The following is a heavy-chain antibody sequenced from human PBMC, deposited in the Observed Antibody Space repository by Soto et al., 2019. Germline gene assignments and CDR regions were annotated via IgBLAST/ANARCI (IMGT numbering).Heavy chain of an antibody. J-gene: IGHJ3*01. D-gene: IGHD3-10*01. CDR1: GDSVSSDITS. Sequence: QGQLQQSGPGLVKPSQTLSLTCAISGDSVSSDITSWNWIRQSPSRGLEWLGRTYYRSKWFHDYAASVKSRITINLDTSQNQFSLELNSMTPEDTAVYYCARGNALDVWGQGTVVTVFS. V-gene: IGHV6-1*01. CDR2: TYYRSKWFH. CDR3: ARGNALDV.